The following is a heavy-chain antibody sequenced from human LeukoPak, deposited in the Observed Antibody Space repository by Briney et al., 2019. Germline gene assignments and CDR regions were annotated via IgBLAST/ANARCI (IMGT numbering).Heavy chain of an antibody. CDR3: ARLWNYDYIWGSYRFFDY. D-gene: IGHD3-16*02. CDR2: INHSGST. J-gene: IGHJ4*02. Sequence: SETLSLTCAVHGGSFSGYYWSWIRQPPGKGLEWIGEINHSGSTNYNPSLKSRVTISVDTSKNQFSLKLSSVTAADTAVYYCARLWNYDYIWGSYRFFDYWGQGTLVTVSS. CDR1: GGSFSGYY. V-gene: IGHV4-34*01.